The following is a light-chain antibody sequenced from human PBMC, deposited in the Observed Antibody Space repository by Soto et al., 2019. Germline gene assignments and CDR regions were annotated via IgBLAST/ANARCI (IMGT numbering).Light chain of an antibody. V-gene: IGKV3-15*01. CDR2: DAS. CDR1: QSVSKN. Sequence: EIVMTQSPATLSLSPGESATLSCRASQSVSKNLAWYQQRPGQAPRLVIYDASTRATGLPARFSGSGSETEFTLTICSLQSEDFAVYYCQQYNNWPSFTFGPGTKVDIK. J-gene: IGKJ3*01. CDR3: QQYNNWPSFT.